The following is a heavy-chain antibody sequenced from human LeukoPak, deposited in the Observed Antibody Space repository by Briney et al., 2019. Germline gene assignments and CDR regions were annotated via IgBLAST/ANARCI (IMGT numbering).Heavy chain of an antibody. Sequence: ASVTVSFKASGYTLTDYYMHWVRQAPGQGLEWMGWISAYNGNTNYAQKLQGRVTMTTDTSTSTAYMELRSLRSDDTAVYYCARSYSSGFYYFDYWGQGTLVTVSS. V-gene: IGHV1-18*04. CDR3: ARSYSSGFYYFDY. D-gene: IGHD3-22*01. CDR1: GYTLTDYY. J-gene: IGHJ4*02. CDR2: ISAYNGNT.